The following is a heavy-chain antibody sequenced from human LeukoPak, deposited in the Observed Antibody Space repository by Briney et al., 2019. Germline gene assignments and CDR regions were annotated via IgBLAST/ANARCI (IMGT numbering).Heavy chain of an antibody. D-gene: IGHD3-10*01. Sequence: SETLSLTCAVHGGSFSGYYWSWTRHPPRKGLEWMGEINHSGSTNYNPSRKRRVTISVDTSKNQFSLKLSSVTAADTAVYYCARLKVVRGVISREYYYYYYGMDVWGQGTTVTVSS. J-gene: IGHJ6*02. V-gene: IGHV4-34*01. CDR3: ARLKVVRGVISREYYYYYYGMDV. CDR1: GGSFSGYY. CDR2: INHSGST.